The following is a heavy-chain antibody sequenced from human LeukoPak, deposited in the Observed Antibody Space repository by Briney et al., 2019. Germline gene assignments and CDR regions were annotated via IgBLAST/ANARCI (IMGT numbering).Heavy chain of an antibody. CDR2: IKEDGSDK. D-gene: IGHD1-26*01. CDR1: GFTFRISW. Sequence: GGSLRLSCAASGFTFRISWMSWVRPAPGKGLEWVANIKEDGSDKNYVDSVKGRFTISRDNDNNSLYLHMNSLRVDDTALYYCARGGRPDSWGQGTLVTVSS. V-gene: IGHV3-7*04. J-gene: IGHJ5*01. CDR3: ARGGRPDS.